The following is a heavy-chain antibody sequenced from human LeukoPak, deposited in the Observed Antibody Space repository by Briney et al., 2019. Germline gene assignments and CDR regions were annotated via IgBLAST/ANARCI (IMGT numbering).Heavy chain of an antibody. CDR3: ATGYRLRYFDWLSYDY. J-gene: IGHJ4*02. D-gene: IGHD3-9*01. CDR1: GGSISSGSYY. V-gene: IGHV4-61*02. Sequence: SETLSLTCTVSGGSISSGSYYWSWLRQPAGTGLEWIGRIYTSGSTNYNPSLKSRVTISVDTSKNQFSLKLSSVTAADTAVYYCATGYRLRYFDWLSYDYWGQGTLVTVSS. CDR2: IYTSGST.